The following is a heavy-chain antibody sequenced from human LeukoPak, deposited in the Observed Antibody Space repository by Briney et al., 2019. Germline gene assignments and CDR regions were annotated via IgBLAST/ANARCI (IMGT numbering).Heavy chain of an antibody. Sequence: ASVKVSCKASGYIFTSYYMHWVRQAPGQGLEWMGIINPSGGSTSYAQKFQGRVTMTRDTSTSTVYMELSSLRSEDTAVYYCAIGVEMATIGDYWGQGTLVTVSS. J-gene: IGHJ4*02. V-gene: IGHV1-46*03. D-gene: IGHD5-24*01. CDR3: AIGVEMATIGDY. CDR1: GYIFTSYY. CDR2: INPSGGST.